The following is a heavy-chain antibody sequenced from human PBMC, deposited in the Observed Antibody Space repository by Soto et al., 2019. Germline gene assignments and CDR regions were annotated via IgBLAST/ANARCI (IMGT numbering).Heavy chain of an antibody. V-gene: IGHV1-24*01. CDR1: GCTLTELS. CDR3: ATDDRRLRGPVDGMAF. CDR2: FDPEDGET. J-gene: IGHJ6*01. Sequence: ASVKVSCKVSGCTLTELSMHWVGQAPVKGLEWMVGFDPEDGETIYAQKFQGRVTMTEDTSTDTAYMALSSLRSEETAVYYCATDDRRLRGPVDGMAFWGPGTTVTVSS. D-gene: IGHD3-16*01.